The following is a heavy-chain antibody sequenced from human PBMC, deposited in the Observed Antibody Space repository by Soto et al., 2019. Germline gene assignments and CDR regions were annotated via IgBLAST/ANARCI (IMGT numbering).Heavy chain of an antibody. Sequence: QVQLVESGGGVVQPGRSLRLSCAASGFSFSSYGMHWVRQDPGKGLEWVAVILDDGSDKDYTDAVKGRFTISRDNSKNTLYLERNSLRAEDTAVYYCAIDDDYGDNGLDYWGQGTLVTVSS. CDR1: GFSFSSYG. V-gene: IGHV3-33*01. J-gene: IGHJ4*02. D-gene: IGHD4-17*01. CDR3: AIDDDYGDNGLDY. CDR2: ILDDGSDK.